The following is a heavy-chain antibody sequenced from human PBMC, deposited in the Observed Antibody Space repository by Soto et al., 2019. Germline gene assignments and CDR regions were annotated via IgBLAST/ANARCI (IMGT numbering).Heavy chain of an antibody. J-gene: IGHJ4*02. V-gene: IGHV3-9*01. D-gene: IGHD1-26*01. Sequence: GGSLRLSCAASGFTFDDYAMHWVRQAPGKGLEWVSGVNCTTGSFDYADSVKGRFTISRDNAKNFLYLQINSLRVEDTALYYCVKDTVGSTLRQMFDSWGQGTLVTVSS. CDR3: VKDTVGSTLRQMFDS. CDR2: VNCTTGSF. CDR1: GFTFDDYA.